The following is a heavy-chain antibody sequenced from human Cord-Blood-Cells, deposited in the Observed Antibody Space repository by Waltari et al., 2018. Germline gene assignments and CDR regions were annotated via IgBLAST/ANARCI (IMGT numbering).Heavy chain of an antibody. CDR1: GATFSSHY. V-gene: IGHV4-59*11. CDR3: ARGTRGYDDY. Sequence: QLQLQESGPGLVKPSETLSLTCTVSGATFSSHYSIWTRQPPGKGLEWIGYIYYSGSTNYNPSLKSRVTISVDTSKNQFSLKLSSVTAADTAVYYCARGTRGYDDYWGQGTLVTVSS. J-gene: IGHJ4*02. CDR2: IYYSGST. D-gene: IGHD5-12*01.